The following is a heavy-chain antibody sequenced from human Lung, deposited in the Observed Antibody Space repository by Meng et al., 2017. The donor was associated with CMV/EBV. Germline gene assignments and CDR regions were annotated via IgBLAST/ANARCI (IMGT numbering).Heavy chain of an antibody. V-gene: IGHV4-34*01. CDR1: DGSFNAYY. CDR2: INHSGST. D-gene: IGHD2-15*01. Sequence: SETLSLXCTVYDGSFNAYYYNWFRQAPGKGLEWIGEINHSGSTNYNPSLKSRITISVDKSKNQFSLRLSSVTAADTAVYYCASESPTNLVGQIYYRGMDVWGQGTXVTVSS. J-gene: IGHJ6*02. CDR3: ASESPTNLVGQIYYRGMDV.